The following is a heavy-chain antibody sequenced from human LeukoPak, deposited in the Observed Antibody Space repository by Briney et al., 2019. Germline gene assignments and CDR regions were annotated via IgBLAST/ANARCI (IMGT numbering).Heavy chain of an antibody. Sequence: GGSLRLSCAASGFTFSNYAMKWVRQAPGKGLEWVSSISGRSTDIYYADSVKGRFTISRDNAKNSLYLQMNSLRAEDTAVYYCAELGITMIGGVWGKGTTVTISS. CDR2: ISGRSTDI. CDR3: AELGITMIGGV. CDR1: GFTFSNYA. V-gene: IGHV3-21*01. D-gene: IGHD3-10*02. J-gene: IGHJ6*04.